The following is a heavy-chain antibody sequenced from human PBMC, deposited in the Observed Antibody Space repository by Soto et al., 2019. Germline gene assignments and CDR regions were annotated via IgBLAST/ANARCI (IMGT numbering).Heavy chain of an antibody. CDR2: IIPILGIA. CDR1: GGTFSSYT. Sequence: QVQLVQSGAEVKKPGSSVEVSCKASGGTFSSYTISWVRQAPGQGLEWMGRIIPILGIANYAQKFQGRVTITADKSTSTAYMELSSLRSEDTAVYYCAREYDSSGYYPPLEYWGQGTLVTVSS. J-gene: IGHJ4*02. V-gene: IGHV1-69*08. D-gene: IGHD3-22*01. CDR3: AREYDSSGYYPPLEY.